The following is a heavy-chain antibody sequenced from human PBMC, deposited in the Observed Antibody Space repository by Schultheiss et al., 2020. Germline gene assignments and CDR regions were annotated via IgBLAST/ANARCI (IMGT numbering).Heavy chain of an antibody. Sequence: ASVKVSCKASGYTFTGYYMHWVRQAPGQGLEWMGWINPKSGGTISAQKFQGRVTMTRDTSISTVYMELSRLRSDDTAVYYCARWHQLRNAFDIWGQGTMVTVSS. V-gene: IGHV1-2*02. CDR3: ARWHQLRNAFDI. D-gene: IGHD2-2*01. CDR2: INPKSGGT. J-gene: IGHJ3*02. CDR1: GYTFTGYY.